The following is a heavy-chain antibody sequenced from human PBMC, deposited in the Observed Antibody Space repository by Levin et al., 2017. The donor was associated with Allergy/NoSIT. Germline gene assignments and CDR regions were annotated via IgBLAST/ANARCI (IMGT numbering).Heavy chain of an antibody. V-gene: IGHV3-30*18. CDR3: AKSDTAIGVDAFDI. D-gene: IGHD5-18*01. Sequence: PGGSLRLSCAASGFTFSSYGMHWVRQAPGKGLEWVAVISYDGSNKYYADSVKGRFTISRDNSKNTLYLQMNSLRAEDTAVYYCAKSDTAIGVDAFDIWGQGTMVTVSS. J-gene: IGHJ3*02. CDR1: GFTFSSYG. CDR2: ISYDGSNK.